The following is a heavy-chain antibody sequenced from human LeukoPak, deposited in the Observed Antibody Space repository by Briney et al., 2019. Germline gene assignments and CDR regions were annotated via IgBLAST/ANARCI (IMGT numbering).Heavy chain of an antibody. D-gene: IGHD1-26*01. CDR3: AREIVGANLKGGRYDAFDI. CDR2: ISAYNGNT. J-gene: IGHJ3*02. CDR1: GYTFTSYG. Sequence: ASVKVSCKASGYTFTSYGISWVRRAPGQGLEWMGWISAYNGNTNYAQKLQGRVTMTTDTSTSTAYMELRSLRSDDTAVYYCAREIVGANLKGGRYDAFDIWGQGTMVTVSS. V-gene: IGHV1-18*01.